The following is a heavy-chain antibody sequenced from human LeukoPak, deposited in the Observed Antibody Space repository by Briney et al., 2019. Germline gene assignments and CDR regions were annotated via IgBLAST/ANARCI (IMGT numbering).Heavy chain of an antibody. CDR2: IVGSGGGT. J-gene: IGHJ4*02. CDR3: ASFVEQLAAFDY. Sequence: GGSLRLSCEASGFTFSSYAMIWVRQAPGKGLEWVSAIVGSGGGTEYADSVKGRFTISRDNAKNSLYLQMNSLRAEDTAVYYCASFVEQLAAFDYWGQGTLVTVSS. V-gene: IGHV3-23*01. CDR1: GFTFSSYA. D-gene: IGHD6-13*01.